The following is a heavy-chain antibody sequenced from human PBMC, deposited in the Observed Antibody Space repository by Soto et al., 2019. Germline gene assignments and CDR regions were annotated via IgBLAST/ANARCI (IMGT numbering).Heavy chain of an antibody. Sequence: SETLSLTCIVSGGSIIRRSSYWAWIRQPPGKGLEWVGTFYDGNTYHHPSLRSRITIAVDTSKTQFSLKLHSVAAADTAFYYCATTRGLAVGGSFDYWGQGMLVTVSS. J-gene: IGHJ4*02. D-gene: IGHD3-10*01. V-gene: IGHV4-39*01. CDR3: ATTRGLAVGGSFDY. CDR2: FYDGNT. CDR1: GGSIIRRSSY.